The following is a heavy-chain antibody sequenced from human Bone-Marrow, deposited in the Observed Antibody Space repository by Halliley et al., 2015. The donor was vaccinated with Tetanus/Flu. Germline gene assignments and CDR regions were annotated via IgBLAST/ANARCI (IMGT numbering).Heavy chain of an antibody. J-gene: IGHJ4*02. V-gene: IGHV5-51*01. CDR3: ARRRDSGRGKYYFDY. Sequence: ILFPGDSDPRYSPPFQGQVPISVDKSITTAYLQWSSLKASDTAMYYCARRRDSGRGKYYFDYWGQGTRVTVSS. D-gene: IGHD3-10*01. CDR2: LFPGDSDP.